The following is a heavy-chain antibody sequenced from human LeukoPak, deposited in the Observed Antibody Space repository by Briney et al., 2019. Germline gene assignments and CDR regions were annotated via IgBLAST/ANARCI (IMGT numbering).Heavy chain of an antibody. J-gene: IGHJ4*02. D-gene: IGHD5-18*01. CDR1: GYSFINYW. Sequence: GESLKISCKGSGYSFINYWIGWVRQLPGKGLEWMGIIYPGDSDTRYSPSFQGQVTISADNSIGTAYLQWSSLKASDTAIYYCARGGIDTVMLTTERFDYWGQGTLVTVSS. V-gene: IGHV5-51*01. CDR3: ARGGIDTVMLTTERFDY. CDR2: IYPGDSDT.